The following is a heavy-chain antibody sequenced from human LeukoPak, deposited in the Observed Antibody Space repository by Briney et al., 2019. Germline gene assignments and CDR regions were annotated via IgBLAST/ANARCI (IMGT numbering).Heavy chain of an antibody. CDR3: ARERQSCGGDCSDY. Sequence: PGGSLRLSCVASGFTFSIYEVNWVRQAPGKGLEWVSYIIQSGSTVYYADSVKGRFTISRDNAKNSLYLQMNSLRAEDTAVYYCARERQSCGGDCSDYWGQGTLVTVSS. V-gene: IGHV3-48*03. J-gene: IGHJ4*02. D-gene: IGHD2-21*01. CDR2: IIQSGSTV. CDR1: GFTFSIYE.